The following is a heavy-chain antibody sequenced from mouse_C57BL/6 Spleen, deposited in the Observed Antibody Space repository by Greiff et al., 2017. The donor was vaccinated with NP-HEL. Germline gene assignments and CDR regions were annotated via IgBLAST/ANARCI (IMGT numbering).Heavy chain of an antibody. CDR3: ARYYYGSSYGFDV. D-gene: IGHD1-1*01. J-gene: IGHJ1*03. CDR2: IRNKANGYTT. CDR1: GFTFTDYY. V-gene: IGHV7-3*01. Sequence: EVQLVESGGGLVQPGGSLSLSCAASGFTFTDYYMSWVRQPPGKALEWLGFIRNKANGYTTEYSASVKGRFTISRDNSQSILYLQMNALRAEDSATYYCARYYYGSSYGFDVWGTGTTVTVSS.